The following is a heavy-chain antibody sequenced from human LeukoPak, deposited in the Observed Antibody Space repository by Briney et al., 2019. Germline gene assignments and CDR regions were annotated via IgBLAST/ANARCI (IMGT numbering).Heavy chain of an antibody. CDR2: ISYDGNTK. V-gene: IGHV3-30*03. Sequence: PGRSLRLSCAASGFIFENYGMHWVRQAPGQGLQWVAVISYDGNTKYYGDSVKGRFTISRDNSKNTLFLELNSLRAEDTAVYYCARDGGYTHFDYWGQGTLVTVSS. D-gene: IGHD1-26*01. CDR3: ARDGGYTHFDY. J-gene: IGHJ4*02. CDR1: GFIFENYG.